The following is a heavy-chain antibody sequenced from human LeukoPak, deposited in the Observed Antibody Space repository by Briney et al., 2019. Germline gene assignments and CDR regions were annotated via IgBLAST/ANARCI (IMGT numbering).Heavy chain of an antibody. D-gene: IGHD3-10*01. V-gene: IGHV7-4-1*02. J-gene: IGHJ4*02. CDR1: GYTFTSYA. CDR2: INTNTGNP. Sequence: ASVKVSCKASGYTFTSYAMNWVRQAPGQGLEWMGWINTNTGNPTYAQGFTGRFVFSLDTSVSTAYLQISSLKAEDTAVYYCARDLVGYYYGSGSYYDYWGQGTLVTVSS. CDR3: ARDLVGYYYGSGSYYDY.